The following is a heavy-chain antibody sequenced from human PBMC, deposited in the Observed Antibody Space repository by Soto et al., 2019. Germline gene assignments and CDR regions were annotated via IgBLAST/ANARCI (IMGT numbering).Heavy chain of an antibody. V-gene: IGHV4-31*03. J-gene: IGHJ6*02. CDR2: IYYSGST. CDR1: GGSISSGGYY. D-gene: IGHD2-2*01. Sequence: PSETLSLTCTVSGGSISSGGYYWSWIRQHPGKGLEWIGYIYYSGSTYYNPSLKSRVTISVATSKDQFSLKLSSVTAADTAVYYCAVSRDGYSMDVWGQGTTVTVSS. CDR3: AVSRDGYSMDV.